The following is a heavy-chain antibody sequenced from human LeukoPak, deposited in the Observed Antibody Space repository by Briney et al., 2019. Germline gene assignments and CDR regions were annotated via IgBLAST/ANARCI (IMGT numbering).Heavy chain of an antibody. CDR1: GGTFSSYA. Sequence: SVKVSSKASGGTFSSYAFSWVRQAPGQGLEWMVGIIHIFGTANYAQQFQGRVTITTDESTSTAYMVQSSLRSEDTAVYYCARGTPPRLRSGSYYSPRSNYYFDYWGQGTLVTVSS. D-gene: IGHD3-10*01. CDR3: ARGTPPRLRSGSYYSPRSNYYFDY. CDR2: IIHIFGTA. V-gene: IGHV1-69*05. J-gene: IGHJ4*02.